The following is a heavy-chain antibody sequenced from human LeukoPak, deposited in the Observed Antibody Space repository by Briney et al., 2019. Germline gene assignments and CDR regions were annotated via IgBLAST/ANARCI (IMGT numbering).Heavy chain of an antibody. V-gene: IGHV3-74*01. J-gene: IGHJ5*02. CDR3: TRDRLGFDP. CDR1: GFTFSNHW. CDR2: IDSDGITT. Sequence: GGSLRLSCAASGFTFSNHWMHWVRQVPGKGLVWVSRIDSDGITTSYADSVKGRFTISRDNAKNTVYLQMNSLRVEDTAVYYCTRDRLGFDPWGQGTLVTVSS.